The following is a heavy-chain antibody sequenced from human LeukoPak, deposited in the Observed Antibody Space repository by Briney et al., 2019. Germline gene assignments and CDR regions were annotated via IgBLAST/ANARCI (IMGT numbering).Heavy chain of an antibody. CDR3: ARPRGCNSGRCNNFDY. Sequence: PGGSLRLSCAASRFNFGGFSMSWVRQAPGKGLEWVTHMNEYGGDIFYVDSVKDRFTISRDNAKNSLYLQMNSLRAEDTAVYFCARPRGCNSGRCNNFDYWGQGTLVTVSS. V-gene: IGHV3-7*01. D-gene: IGHD2-8*01. CDR2: MNEYGGDI. J-gene: IGHJ4*02. CDR1: RFNFGGFS.